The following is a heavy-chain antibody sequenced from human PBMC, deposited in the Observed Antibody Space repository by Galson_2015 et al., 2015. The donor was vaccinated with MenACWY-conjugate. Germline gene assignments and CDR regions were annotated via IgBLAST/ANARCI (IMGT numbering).Heavy chain of an antibody. Sequence: SLRLSCAASGFTIGRYWIHWVRQVPGKGPVWISCITVDATNTEFADSVKGRFALSRDIARNTVYLQMNSLTAEDTAVYYCARDGGGGTPFDCWGQGTLVTVSS. J-gene: IGHJ4*02. D-gene: IGHD1-26*01. CDR3: ARDGGGGTPFDC. V-gene: IGHV3-74*03. CDR1: GFTIGRYW. CDR2: ITVDATNT.